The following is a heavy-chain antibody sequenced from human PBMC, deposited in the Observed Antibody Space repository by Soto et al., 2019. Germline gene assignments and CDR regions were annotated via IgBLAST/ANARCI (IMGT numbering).Heavy chain of an antibody. CDR2: ISTNSRTI. D-gene: IGHD2-2*01. J-gene: IGHJ5*02. CDR1: GFIFSSYS. Sequence: PGGSLRLSCAASGFIFSSYSMNWVRQAPGKGLEWVSYISTNSRTIQYADSVKGRFTISRDNAKNSLYLQMNSLRDEDTAVYYCAKSPHSPVPAVPEDWFDPWGQGTLVTVSS. CDR3: AKSPHSPVPAVPEDWFDP. V-gene: IGHV3-48*02.